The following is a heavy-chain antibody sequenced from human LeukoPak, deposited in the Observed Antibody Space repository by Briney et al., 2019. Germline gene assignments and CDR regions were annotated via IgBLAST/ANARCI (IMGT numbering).Heavy chain of an antibody. CDR2: IKKDGSEK. CDR3: ARHLSGVTGYTYGRGIDY. Sequence: GSLRLSCAASGFTFSSYAMSWVRQAPGKGLEWVANIKKDGSEKYYVDSVKGRFTISRDNAKTSLYLQMISLRAEDTAVYYCARHLSGVTGYTYGRGIDYWGQGTLVTVSS. V-gene: IGHV3-7*01. D-gene: IGHD5-18*01. CDR1: GFTFSSYA. J-gene: IGHJ4*02.